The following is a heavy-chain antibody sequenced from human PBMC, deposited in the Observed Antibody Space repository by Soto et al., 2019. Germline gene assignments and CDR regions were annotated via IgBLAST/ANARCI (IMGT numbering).Heavy chain of an antibody. CDR3: ARDPHSSGWINAFDV. D-gene: IGHD6-19*01. CDR2: TYYRSKWYN. V-gene: IGHV6-1*01. CDR1: GDSVSGNIAA. Sequence: SQTLSLTCAISGDSVSGNIAAWNWIRQSPSRGREWLGRTYYRSKWYNEYAVSVKSRITINPDPSKNQFSLQLDSVTAEDTAVYYCARDPHSSGWINAFDVWGQGTTVTVSS. J-gene: IGHJ3*01.